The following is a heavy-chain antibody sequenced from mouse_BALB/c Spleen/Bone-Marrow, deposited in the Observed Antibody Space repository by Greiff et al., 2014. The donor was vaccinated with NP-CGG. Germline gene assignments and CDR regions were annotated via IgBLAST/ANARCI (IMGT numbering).Heavy chain of an antibody. J-gene: IGHJ2*01. CDR3: ARMITTRGFDY. CDR2: LNPSNGHT. V-gene: IGHV1S81*02. Sequence: QVHVKQSGAELLKPGTSVKLSCKASGYTFTRYWMHWVKQRPGHGLEWIGELNPSNGHTNYNGKFKNKATVTVDKSSSTAYMQLSSLTSEDAAVYYCARMITTRGFDYWGQGTTLTVSS. CDR1: GYTFTRYW. D-gene: IGHD2-4*01.